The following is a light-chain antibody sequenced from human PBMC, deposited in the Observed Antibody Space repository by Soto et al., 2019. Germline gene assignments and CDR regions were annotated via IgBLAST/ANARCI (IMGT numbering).Light chain of an antibody. V-gene: IGLV1-44*01. CDR1: SSNIGSNT. J-gene: IGLJ1*01. Sequence: SVLTQPPSAYGTPGQRVTISCSGSSSNIGSNTVNWYQQLPGTAPKLLIYSNNQRPSGVPDRFSGSKSGTSASLAISGLQSEDEADYYCAAWDDSLNGYVFGTGTKVT. CDR2: SNN. CDR3: AAWDDSLNGYV.